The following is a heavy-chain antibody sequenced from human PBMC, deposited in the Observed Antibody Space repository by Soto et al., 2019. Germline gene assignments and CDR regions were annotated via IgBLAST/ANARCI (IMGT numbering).Heavy chain of an antibody. CDR1: GFTFSHYA. CDR2: IKSKTDGGTT. D-gene: IGHD3-3*01. V-gene: IGHV3-15*07. Sequence: GSLRLSCAASGFTFSHYALHWVRQAPGKGLEWVGRIKSKTDGGTTDYAAPVKGRFTISRDDSKNTLYLQMNSLKTEVTAVYYCTTSYYDFWVDYWGQGTLVTVSS. CDR3: TTSYYDFWVDY. J-gene: IGHJ4*02.